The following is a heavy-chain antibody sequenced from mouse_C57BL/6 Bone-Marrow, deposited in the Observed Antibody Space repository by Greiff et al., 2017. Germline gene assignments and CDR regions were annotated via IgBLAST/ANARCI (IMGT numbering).Heavy chain of an antibody. CDR3: AKERLIYYFDY. CDR2: IYPRSGNT. V-gene: IGHV1-81*01. J-gene: IGHJ2*01. Sequence: QVQLKESGAELARPGASVKLSCKASGYTFTSYGISWVKQSTGQGLEWIGEIYPRSGNTYYNEKFKGKATLTADKSSSTTYMELRSLTSEDSAFYFCAKERLIYYFDYWGQGTTLTVSA. CDR1: GYTFTSYG. D-gene: IGHD3-2*02.